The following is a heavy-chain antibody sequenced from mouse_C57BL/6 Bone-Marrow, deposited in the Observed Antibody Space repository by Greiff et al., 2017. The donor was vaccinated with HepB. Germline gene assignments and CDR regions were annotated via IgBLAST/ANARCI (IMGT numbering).Heavy chain of an antibody. CDR2: ISSGGSYT. Sequence: LVESGGDLVKPGGSLKLSCAASGFTFSSSGMSWVRQTPDKRLEWVATISSGGSYTYYPDSVKGRFTISRDNAKNTLYLQMSSLKSEDTAMYYCARQYYGSSPYYFDYWGQGTTLTVSS. J-gene: IGHJ2*01. CDR1: GFTFSSSG. V-gene: IGHV5-6*01. CDR3: ARQYYGSSPYYFDY. D-gene: IGHD1-1*01.